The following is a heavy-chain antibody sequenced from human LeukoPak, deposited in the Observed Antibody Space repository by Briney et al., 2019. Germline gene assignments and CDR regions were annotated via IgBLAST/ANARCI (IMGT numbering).Heavy chain of an antibody. D-gene: IGHD3-22*01. CDR2: IYYSGST. V-gene: IGHV4-31*03. J-gene: IGHJ4*02. CDR1: GGSISSGGYY. Sequence: PSQTLSLTCTVSGGSISSGGYYWSWIRQHPGKGLEWIGYIYYSGSTYYNPSLRSRVTISVDTSKNQFSLKLSSVTAADTAVYYCASSSSGDYWAIFDYWGQGTLVTVSS. CDR3: ASSSSGDYWAIFDY.